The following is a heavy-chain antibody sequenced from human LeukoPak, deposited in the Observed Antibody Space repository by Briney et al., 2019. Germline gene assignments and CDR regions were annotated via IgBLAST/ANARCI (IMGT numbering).Heavy chain of an antibody. CDR3: AILRVTSRTFDY. J-gene: IGHJ4*02. D-gene: IGHD2-21*02. V-gene: IGHV4-34*01. CDR1: GGSFSGYY. CDR2: INHSGST. Sequence: RSETLSLTCAVYGGSFSGYYWSWLRQPQGKGLEWIGEINHSGSTNYNPSLTSRVTISVDTSKNQFSLKLSSVTAADTAVYYCAILRVTSRTFDYWGQGTLVTVSS.